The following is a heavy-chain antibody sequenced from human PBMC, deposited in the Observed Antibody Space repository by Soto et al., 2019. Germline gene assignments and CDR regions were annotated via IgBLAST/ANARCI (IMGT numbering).Heavy chain of an antibody. CDR3: AGGDYYDSSGYYYPGTNAFDI. D-gene: IGHD3-22*01. CDR1: GGTFSSYA. J-gene: IGHJ3*02. Sequence: QVQLVQSGAEVKKPGSSVKVSCKASGGTFSSYAISWVRQAPGQGLEWMGGIIPIFGTANYAQKFQGRVTITADASTSTAYMELSSLRSEDTAVYYCAGGDYYDSSGYYYPGTNAFDIWGQGTMVTVSS. CDR2: IIPIFGTA. V-gene: IGHV1-69*01.